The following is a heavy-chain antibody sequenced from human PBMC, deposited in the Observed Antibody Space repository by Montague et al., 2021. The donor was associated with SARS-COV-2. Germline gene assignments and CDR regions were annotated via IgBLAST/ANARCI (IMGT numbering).Heavy chain of an antibody. V-gene: IGHV3-23*03. CDR2: IYSGGSST. D-gene: IGHD6-13*01. J-gene: IGHJ6*02. CDR3: AKDSRIVIAAAGTNYYYYGMDV. CDR1: GFTFSSYA. Sequence: SLRLSCAASGFTFSSYAMSWVRQAPWKGLEWVSVIYSGGSSTYYADSVKGRFTISRDNSKNTLYLQMNSLRAEDTAVYYCAKDSRIVIAAAGTNYYYYGMDVWGQGTTVTVSS.